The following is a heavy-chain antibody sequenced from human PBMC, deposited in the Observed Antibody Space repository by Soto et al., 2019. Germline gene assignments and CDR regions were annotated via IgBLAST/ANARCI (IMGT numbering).Heavy chain of an antibody. CDR2: IYPGDSDT. Sequence: GESLKISCKGSGYSFTTYWIGWVRQMPGKGLEGMVIIYPGDSDTRYSPSFQGQVTISADKSINTTYLQWSSLKASDTAIYYCVRQAAAGKYYYAMDVWGQGTTVTVSS. D-gene: IGHD6-13*01. V-gene: IGHV5-51*01. CDR3: VRQAAAGKYYYAMDV. J-gene: IGHJ6*02. CDR1: GYSFTTYW.